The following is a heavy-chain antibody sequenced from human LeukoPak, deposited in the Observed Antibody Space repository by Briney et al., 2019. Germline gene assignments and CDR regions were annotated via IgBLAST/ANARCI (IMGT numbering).Heavy chain of an antibody. V-gene: IGHV3-30-3*01. D-gene: IGHD6-19*01. CDR1: GFTFSNYA. J-gene: IGHJ4*02. CDR3: ASAYSSAWSSDY. CDR2: ISYDGSNK. Sequence: GRSLRLSCAASGFTFSNYAMHWVRQAPGKGLEWVAFISYDGSNKYYADSVKGRLTISRDNSKNTLYLQMNSLRAEDTAVYYCASAYSSAWSSDYWGQGTLVTVSS.